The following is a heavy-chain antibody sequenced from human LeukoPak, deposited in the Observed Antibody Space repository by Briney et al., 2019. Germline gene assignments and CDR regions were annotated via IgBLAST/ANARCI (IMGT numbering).Heavy chain of an antibody. CDR1: GFTFDDYA. J-gene: IGHJ4*02. V-gene: IGHV3-9*01. Sequence: PGGSLRLSCAASGFTFDDYAMHWVRQAPGKGLEWVSGISWNSGSIGYADSVKGRFTISRDNAKNTLYLQMNSLRAEDTAVYYCARHDFWSGYYIGDSPCFDYWGQGTLVTVSS. CDR3: ARHDFWSGYYIGDSPCFDY. CDR2: ISWNSGSI. D-gene: IGHD3-3*01.